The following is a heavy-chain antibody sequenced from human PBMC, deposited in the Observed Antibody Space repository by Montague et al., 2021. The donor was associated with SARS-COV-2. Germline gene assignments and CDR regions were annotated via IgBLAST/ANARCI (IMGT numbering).Heavy chain of an antibody. CDR1: GGSISSNY. Sequence: SETLSLTCTVSGGSISSNYWSWIRHPPGKGLEWIGYIYHSGSTNXNSTLQRRVTISVDTSKNQFSLKLRSGTAAATAAYYCAGTYYDILTGYYHRYAFDIWGQGTMVTVSS. D-gene: IGHD3-9*01. CDR3: AGTYYDILTGYYHRYAFDI. J-gene: IGHJ3*02. CDR2: IYHSGST. V-gene: IGHV4-4*09.